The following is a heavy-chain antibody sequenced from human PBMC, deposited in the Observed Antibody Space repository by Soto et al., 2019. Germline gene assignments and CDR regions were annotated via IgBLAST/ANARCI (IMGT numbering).Heavy chain of an antibody. Sequence: EVQLLESGGGLVQPGGSLRLSCAASGFTFSSYAMSWVRQAPGKGLEWVSAISGSGGSTYYADSVKGRFTISRDNSKNTLYLQMNNLRAEDTAVYYFAKGLRAGDYYKKNYYYGMDVWGQGTTVTVSS. D-gene: IGHD2-21*02. CDR1: GFTFSSYA. CDR2: ISGSGGST. J-gene: IGHJ6*02. CDR3: AKGLRAGDYYKKNYYYGMDV. V-gene: IGHV3-23*01.